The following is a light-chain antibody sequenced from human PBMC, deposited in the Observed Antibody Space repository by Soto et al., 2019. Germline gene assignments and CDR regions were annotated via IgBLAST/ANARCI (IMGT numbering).Light chain of an antibody. CDR2: SNN. V-gene: IGLV1-44*01. Sequence: QSVLTQPPSASGTPGQRVTLSCSGSSSSIGSNTVNWYQQLPGTAPKLLIYSNNQRPSGVPDRFSGSKSGTSASLAISGLQSEDAADYYCAAWDESLNGYVFGTGTKVTVL. CDR1: SSSIGSNT. CDR3: AAWDESLNGYV. J-gene: IGLJ1*01.